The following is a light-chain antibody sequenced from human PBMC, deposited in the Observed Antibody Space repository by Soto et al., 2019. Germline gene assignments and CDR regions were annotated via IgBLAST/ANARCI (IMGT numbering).Light chain of an antibody. CDR1: SSDVGNYKY. J-gene: IGLJ1*01. V-gene: IGLV2-14*01. CDR2: EVS. Sequence: QSVLAQPASVSGSPGQSITISCTGTSSDVGNYKYVSWYQQHPGKAPKLMIYEVSNRPSGVPDRFSGSKSGTSASLAITGLQPEDEADYYCQSYDSSLTTFVFGNGTKVTV. CDR3: QSYDSSLTTFV.